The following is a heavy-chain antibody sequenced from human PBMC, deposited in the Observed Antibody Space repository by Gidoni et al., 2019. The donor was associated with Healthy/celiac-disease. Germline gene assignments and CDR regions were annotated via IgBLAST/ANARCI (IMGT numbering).Heavy chain of an antibody. CDR2: IYTSGST. D-gene: IGHD3-22*01. V-gene: IGHV4-4*07. CDR3: ARESSGYNN. CDR1: GGSISSYY. Sequence: QVQLQESGPGLVTPSEPLSLTCTVSGGSISSYYWTWIRQPAGKGLEWIGRIYTSGSTKYNPSLKSRGTMSGDTSKNKFSLKLSSGTAADTAVYYCARESSGYNNWGQGTLVTVSS. J-gene: IGHJ4*02.